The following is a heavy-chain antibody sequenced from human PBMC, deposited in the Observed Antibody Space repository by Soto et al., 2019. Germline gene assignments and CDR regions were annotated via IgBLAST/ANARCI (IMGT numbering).Heavy chain of an antibody. CDR1: GYTFTSYG. CDR2: ISVDNGDT. Sequence: AAVKVSCKASGYTFTSYGISWVRQAPGQGLELMWISVDNGDTNYAQRLQDRVTMTTDTSTSTAFMELRSLRSDDTAIYYCARVGGASGWSFDYWGQGTLVTVSS. V-gene: IGHV1-18*01. D-gene: IGHD6-19*01. CDR3: ARVGGASGWSFDY. J-gene: IGHJ4*02.